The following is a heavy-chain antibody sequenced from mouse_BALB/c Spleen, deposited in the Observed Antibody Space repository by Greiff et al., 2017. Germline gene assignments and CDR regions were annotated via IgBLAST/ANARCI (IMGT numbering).Heavy chain of an antibody. CDR1: GYTFTSYW. CDR3: TRSDYDENYAMDY. J-gene: IGHJ4*01. Sequence: VQLQQPGAELVRPGASVKLSCKASGYTFTSYWINWVKQRPGQGLEWIGNIYPSDSYTNYNQKFKDKATLTVDKSSSTAYMQLSSPTSEDSAVYYCTRSDYDENYAMDYWGQGTSVTVSS. V-gene: IGHV1-69*02. CDR2: IYPSDSYT. D-gene: IGHD2-4*01.